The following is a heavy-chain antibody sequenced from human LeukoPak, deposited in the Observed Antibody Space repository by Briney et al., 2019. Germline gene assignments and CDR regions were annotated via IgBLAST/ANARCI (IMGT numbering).Heavy chain of an antibody. D-gene: IGHD3-3*01. J-gene: IGHJ3*02. CDR2: IIPIFGTA. Sequence: SVKVSCKASGGTFSSYAISWVRQAPGQGLEWMGGIIPIFGTANYAQKFQGRVTITTNESTSTAYMELSSLRSEDTAVYYCASWNDFWSGYHYDAFDIWGQGTMVTVSS. V-gene: IGHV1-69*05. CDR1: GGTFSSYA. CDR3: ASWNDFWSGYHYDAFDI.